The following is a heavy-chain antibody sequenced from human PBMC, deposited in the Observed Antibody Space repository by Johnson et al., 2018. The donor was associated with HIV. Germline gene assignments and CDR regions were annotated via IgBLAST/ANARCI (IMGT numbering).Heavy chain of an antibody. CDR2: IYSGGSI. J-gene: IGHJ3*02. Sequence: VQLVESVGGLVQPGGSLRLSCAASGFTVSSNYMSWVRQAPGKGLEWVSVIYSGGSIYYADSVMGRFTISRDNSKNTLYLQMNSLRAEDTAVYYCARVPWSLDAFDIWGQGTMVTVSS. V-gene: IGHV3-66*01. CDR3: ARVPWSLDAFDI. CDR1: GFTVSSNY. D-gene: IGHD2-15*01.